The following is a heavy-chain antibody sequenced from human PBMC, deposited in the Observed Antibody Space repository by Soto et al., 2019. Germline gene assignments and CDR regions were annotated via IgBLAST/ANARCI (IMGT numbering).Heavy chain of an antibody. CDR3: VRDKYCVGVGCYSQFDH. J-gene: IGHJ4*01. CDR2: MKDGGST. Sequence: GGSLRLSCAASGFSVGSNFMTWVRQAPGKGLEWVSVMKDGGSTNYADSVKGRFTVSRDNSKNTLYLQMNSLRVEDTAVYYCVRDKYCVGVGCYSQFDHWGPGTLVTVSS. V-gene: IGHV3-53*01. D-gene: IGHD2-21*01. CDR1: GFSVGSNF.